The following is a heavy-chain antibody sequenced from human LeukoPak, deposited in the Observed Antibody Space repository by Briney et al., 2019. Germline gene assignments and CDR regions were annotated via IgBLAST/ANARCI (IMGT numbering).Heavy chain of an antibody. V-gene: IGHV4-39*01. CDR3: ARRLSMIVVLTPHQGFDY. CDR2: IFYSGNT. Sequence: PSETLSLTCTVSGGSISSSSYYWGWIRQPPGKGLEWIGSIFYSGNTYYNPSFKRRVTISVDTSRNQFSLNLSSVTAADTAVYYCARRLSMIVVLTPHQGFDYWGQGTLVTVSS. CDR1: GGSISSSSYY. D-gene: IGHD3-22*01. J-gene: IGHJ4*02.